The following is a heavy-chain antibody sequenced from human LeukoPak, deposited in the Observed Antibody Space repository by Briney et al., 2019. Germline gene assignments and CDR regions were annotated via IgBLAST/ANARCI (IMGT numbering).Heavy chain of an antibody. CDR2: IYYSGTT. J-gene: IGHJ4*02. D-gene: IGHD6-19*01. CDR1: GGSISSSTYY. V-gene: IGHV4-39*01. CDR3: AGGRSSVLGY. Sequence: SETLSLTCTVSGGSISSSTYYWGWIRQPPGKGLEWIGSIYYSGTTYYHPSLKSRVTISVDTSENQFSLKLSSVTAADTAVYYCAGGRSSVLGYWGQGTLVTVSS.